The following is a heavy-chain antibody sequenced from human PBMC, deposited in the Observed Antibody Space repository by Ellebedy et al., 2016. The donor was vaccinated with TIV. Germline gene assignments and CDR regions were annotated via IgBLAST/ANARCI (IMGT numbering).Heavy chain of an antibody. D-gene: IGHD5-24*01. CDR1: GGSVSSGSYY. Sequence: SETLSLTXTVSGGSVSSGSYYWSWIRQPPGKGLEWIGYIYYSGSTNYNPSLKSRVTISVDTSKNQFSLKLSSVTAANTAVYYCAREGEMATSDAFDIWGQGTMVTVSS. V-gene: IGHV4-61*01. J-gene: IGHJ3*02. CDR2: IYYSGST. CDR3: AREGEMATSDAFDI.